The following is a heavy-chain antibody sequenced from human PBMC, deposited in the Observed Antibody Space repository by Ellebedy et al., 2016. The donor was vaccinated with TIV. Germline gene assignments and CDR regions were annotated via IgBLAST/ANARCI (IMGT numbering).Heavy chain of an antibody. CDR2: INAGNGNT. J-gene: IGHJ5*02. CDR3: ARDVFSGWLTALNWFDP. V-gene: IGHV1-3*01. Sequence: AASVKVSCKASGYTFTSYAMHWVRQAPGQRLEWMGWINAGNGNTKYSQKFQGRVTITRDTSASTAYMELSSLRSEDTAVYYCARDVFSGWLTALNWFDPWGQGTLVTVSS. CDR1: GYTFTSYA. D-gene: IGHD6-19*01.